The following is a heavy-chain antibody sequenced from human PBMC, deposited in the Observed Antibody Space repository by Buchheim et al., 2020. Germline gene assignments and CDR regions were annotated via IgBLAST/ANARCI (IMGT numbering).Heavy chain of an antibody. CDR1: GGSFSGYY. CDR2: INHSGST. CDR3: ARGRIHTVVAAIRSWFDP. J-gene: IGHJ5*02. D-gene: IGHD2-15*01. V-gene: IGHV4-34*01. Sequence: QVQLQQWGAGLLKPSETLSLTCAVYGGSFSGYYWSWIRQPPGKGLEWIGEINHSGSTNYNPSLKSRVTISVDTSKNQFSLKLSSVTAADTAVYYCARGRIHTVVAAIRSWFDPWGQGTL.